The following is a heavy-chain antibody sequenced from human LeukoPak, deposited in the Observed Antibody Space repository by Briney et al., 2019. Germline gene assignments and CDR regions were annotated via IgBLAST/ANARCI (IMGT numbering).Heavy chain of an antibody. Sequence: GGSLRLSCAASGFTFSDYYMSWIRQAPGKGLEWVSYISSSSSYTNYAASVKGRFTISRDNAKNSQYLQMNSLRAEDTAVYYCARFYDSSWTFDYWGQGTLVTVSS. CDR3: ARFYDSSWTFDY. CDR1: GFTFSDYY. V-gene: IGHV3-11*03. CDR2: ISSSSSYT. D-gene: IGHD3-22*01. J-gene: IGHJ4*02.